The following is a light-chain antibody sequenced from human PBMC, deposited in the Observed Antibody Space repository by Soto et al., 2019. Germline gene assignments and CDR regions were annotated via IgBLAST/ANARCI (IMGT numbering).Light chain of an antibody. Sequence: AIQLTQSPSSLSASVGDRVTITRRASQGIRNDLGWYQQKPGKAPNLLIYAASSLQSGVPSRFSGSGSGTDFTLTISSLQPEDFATYYCLRDYNYPRTFSQGTKV. CDR2: AAS. CDR3: LRDYNYPRT. J-gene: IGKJ1*01. CDR1: QGIRND. V-gene: IGKV1-6*01.